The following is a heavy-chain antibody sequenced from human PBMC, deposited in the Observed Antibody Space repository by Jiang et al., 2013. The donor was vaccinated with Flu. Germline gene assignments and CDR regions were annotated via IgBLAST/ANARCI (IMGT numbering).Heavy chain of an antibody. V-gene: IGHV1-24*01. Sequence: GASVKVSCKVSGYTSLNYPCTGCDRAPGKGLSGWDGFDPEDGETIYAQKFQGRVTMTEDTSTDTAYMELSSLRSEDTAVYYCATDSFSSSWPRDAFDIWGQGTMVTVSS. J-gene: IGHJ3*02. CDR3: ATDSFSSSWPRDAFDI. CDR1: GYTSLNYP. D-gene: IGHD6-13*01. CDR2: FDPEDGET.